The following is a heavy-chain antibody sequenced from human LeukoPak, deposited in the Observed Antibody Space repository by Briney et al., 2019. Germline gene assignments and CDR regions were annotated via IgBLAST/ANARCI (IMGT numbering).Heavy chain of an antibody. CDR2: ISGRGGGT. CDR1: GFLFSNYA. J-gene: IGHJ4*02. CDR3: AKDPYGSGSYYNGRTNYFDY. Sequence: PGGSLRLSGAGSGFLFSNYAMSCVRQARGRGLEWVSVISGRGGGTYYAGSGKGRFTISRDNSKNTLYLQMNSLRAEDTAVYYCAKDPYGSGSYYNGRTNYFDYWGQGTLVTVSS. D-gene: IGHD3-10*01. V-gene: IGHV3-23*01.